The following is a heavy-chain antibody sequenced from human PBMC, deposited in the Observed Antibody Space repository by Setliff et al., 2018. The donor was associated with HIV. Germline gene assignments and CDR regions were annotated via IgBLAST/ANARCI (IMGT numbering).Heavy chain of an antibody. V-gene: IGHV4-39*07. CDR1: GGSFIGSSFQ. CDR2: IAYSGTTMYF. Sequence: SETLSLTCNVSGGSFIGSSFQSTWIRQAPGKGLEWIGDIAYSGTTMYFNYNPSLESRLSLSEATSRHQFSLKLTSVTADDTGIYYCARGPPFAYWGQGLLVTVSS. J-gene: IGHJ4*02. CDR3: ARGPPFAY.